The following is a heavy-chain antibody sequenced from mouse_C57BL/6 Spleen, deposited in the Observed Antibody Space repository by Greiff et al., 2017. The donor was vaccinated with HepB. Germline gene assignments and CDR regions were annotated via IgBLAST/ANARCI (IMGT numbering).Heavy chain of an antibody. CDR3: ARRNGYDSYYYAMDY. V-gene: IGHV5-6*01. Sequence: EVQVVESGGDLVKPGGSLKLSCAASGFTFSSYGMSWVRQTPDKRLEWVATISSGGSYTYYPDSVKGRFTISRDNAKNTLYLQMSSLKSEDTAMYYCARRNGYDSYYYAMDYWGQGTSVTVSS. CDR1: GFTFSSYG. J-gene: IGHJ4*01. CDR2: ISSGGSYT. D-gene: IGHD2-2*01.